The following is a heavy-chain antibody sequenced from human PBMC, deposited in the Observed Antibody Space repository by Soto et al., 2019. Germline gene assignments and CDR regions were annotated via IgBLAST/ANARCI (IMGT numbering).Heavy chain of an antibody. CDR3: ARDLYSSSWYWFGY. CDR1: GFTVSSNY. D-gene: IGHD6-13*01. Sequence: GGSLRLSCAASGFTVSSNYMSWVRQAPGKGLEWVSVIYSSGSTYYADSVKGRFTISRDNSKNTLYLQMNSLRAEDTAVYYCARDLYSSSWYWFGYWGQGTLVTVSS. V-gene: IGHV3-53*01. J-gene: IGHJ4*02. CDR2: IYSSGST.